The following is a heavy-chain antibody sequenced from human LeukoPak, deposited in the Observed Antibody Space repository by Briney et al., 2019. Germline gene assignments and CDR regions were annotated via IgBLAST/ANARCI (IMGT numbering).Heavy chain of an antibody. CDR1: GGSISSYY. J-gene: IGHJ2*01. Sequence: SETLSLTCTVSGGSISSYYGSWLRQPAGKGLEWIGRIYTSGSTNFNPSLKSRVTMSVDTSKSQFSLKLSSVTVADTAVYYCARARIAVAGTGSYWYFDLWGRGTLVTVSS. CDR3: ARARIAVAGTGSYWYFDL. CDR2: IYTSGST. V-gene: IGHV4-4*07. D-gene: IGHD6-19*01.